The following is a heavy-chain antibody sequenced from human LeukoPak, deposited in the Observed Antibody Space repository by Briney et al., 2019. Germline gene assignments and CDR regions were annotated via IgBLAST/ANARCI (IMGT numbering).Heavy chain of an antibody. D-gene: IGHD3-16*01. J-gene: IGHJ6*03. CDR1: GYTFTGYY. CDR3: ASARFVFLGTMNYMDV. V-gene: IGHV1-2*06. Sequence: ASVKVSCKASGYTFTGYYMHWVRQAPGQGLEWMGRINPNSGGTNYAPKFQGRVTMTRDTSISTAYMELSRLRSDDTAVYYCASARFVFLGTMNYMDVWGKGTTVTVSS. CDR2: INPNSGGT.